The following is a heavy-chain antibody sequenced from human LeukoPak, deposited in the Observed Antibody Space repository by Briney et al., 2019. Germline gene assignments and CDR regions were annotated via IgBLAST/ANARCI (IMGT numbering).Heavy chain of an antibody. D-gene: IGHD3-22*01. V-gene: IGHV4-59*01. CDR1: GGSISSYY. J-gene: IGHJ4*02. CDR2: IYYSGST. CDR3: ARGDYYDSSGYYRGLGYFDY. Sequence: SETLSLTCTVSGGSISSYYWSWIRQPPGKGLEWIGYIYYSGSTNYNPSLKSRVTISVDTSKNQFSLKLSSVTAADTAVCYCARGDYYDSSGYYRGLGYFDYWGQGTLVTVSS.